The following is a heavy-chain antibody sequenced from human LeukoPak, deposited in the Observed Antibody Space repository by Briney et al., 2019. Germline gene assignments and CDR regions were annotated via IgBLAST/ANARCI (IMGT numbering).Heavy chain of an antibody. CDR1: GFTFSSYA. CDR3: ARAPIVGATSSAFDI. J-gene: IGHJ3*02. D-gene: IGHD1-26*01. V-gene: IGHV3-23*01. CDR2: ISGSGGSI. Sequence: GGSLRLSCAASGFTFSSYAMSWVRQAPGKGLEWVSAISGSGGSIYYADSVKGRFTISRDNAKNSLYLQMNSLRAEDTAVYYCARAPIVGATSSAFDIWGQGTMVTVSS.